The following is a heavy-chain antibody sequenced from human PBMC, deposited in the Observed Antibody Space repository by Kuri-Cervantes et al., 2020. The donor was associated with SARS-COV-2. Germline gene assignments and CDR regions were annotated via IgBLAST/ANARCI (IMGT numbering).Heavy chain of an antibody. CDR3: ARVAAGYFDY. CDR2: ISSSSSYI. D-gene: IGHD6-25*01. Sequence: GESLKISCAASGFTFSSYSMNWVRQAPGKGLEWVSSISSSSSYIYYADSVKGRFTISRDNAKNSLYLQMNSLRAEDTAVYYCARVAAGYFDYWGQGTLVTVSS. CDR1: GFTFSSYS. J-gene: IGHJ4*02. V-gene: IGHV3-21*04.